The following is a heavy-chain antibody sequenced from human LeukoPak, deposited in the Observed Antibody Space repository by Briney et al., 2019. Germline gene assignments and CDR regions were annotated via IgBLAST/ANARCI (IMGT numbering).Heavy chain of an antibody. Sequence: SETLSLTCAVYGGSFSGYYWSWIRQPPGKGLEWIGEINHSGSTNYNPSLKSRVTISVDTSKNQFSLKLSSVTAADTAVYYCARSVVASYGMTSGAKGPRSPSPQ. J-gene: IGHJ6*04. V-gene: IGHV4-34*01. CDR2: INHSGST. CDR1: GGSFSGYY. D-gene: IGHD2-21*01. CDR3: ARSVVASYGMTS.